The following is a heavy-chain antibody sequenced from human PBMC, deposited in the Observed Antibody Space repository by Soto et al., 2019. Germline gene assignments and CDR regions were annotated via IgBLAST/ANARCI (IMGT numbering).Heavy chain of an antibody. J-gene: IGHJ6*02. V-gene: IGHV3-30-3*01. D-gene: IGHD2-2*01. CDR2: ISYDGSNK. CDR3: AREYCISTSCRAPNPYYYYGMDV. Sequence: GGSLRLSCAASGFTFSSYAMHWVRQAPGKGLEWVAVISYDGSNKYYADSVKGRFTISRDNSKNTLYLQMNSLRAEDTAVYYCAREYCISTSCRAPNPYYYYGMDVWGQGTTVTVSS. CDR1: GFTFSSYA.